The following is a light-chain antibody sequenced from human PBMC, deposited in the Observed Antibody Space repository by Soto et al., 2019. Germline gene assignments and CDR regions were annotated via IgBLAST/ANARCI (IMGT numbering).Light chain of an antibody. J-gene: IGKJ1*01. Sequence: DLQMTQSPSTLSASVGDRVTITCRASQSISSWLAWYQQKPGEAPKLLIYEGSTLERGVPSGFRGRGSGTDFTLPISSLQPDDFATFYCQQYNTYSRTFGQGTKVEVK. CDR2: EGS. CDR1: QSISSW. V-gene: IGKV1-5*03. CDR3: QQYNTYSRT.